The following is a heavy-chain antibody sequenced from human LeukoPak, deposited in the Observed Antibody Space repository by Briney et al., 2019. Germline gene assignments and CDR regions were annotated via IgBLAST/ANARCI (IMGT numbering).Heavy chain of an antibody. Sequence: SETLSLTCSVSGDSFSSFHWHWIRQPPGKGLEWIGYIFHTGSTNCNPSLERRVTMSVDTSKNQFSLHLTSVTAADTAVYYCAKVPGRYLDFLWYFDLWGRGTLVTVSS. CDR2: IFHTGST. J-gene: IGHJ2*01. CDR1: GDSFSSFH. V-gene: IGHV4-59*01. CDR3: AKVPGRYLDFLWYFDL. D-gene: IGHD3-9*01.